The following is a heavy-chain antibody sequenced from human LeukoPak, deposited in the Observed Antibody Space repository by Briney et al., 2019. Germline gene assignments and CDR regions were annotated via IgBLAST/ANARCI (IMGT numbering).Heavy chain of an antibody. Sequence: GGSLRLSCAASGFTFSDYYMSWIRQAPGKGLEWVSYISSSGSTIYYADSVEGRFTISRDNAKNSLYLQMNSLRAEDTAVYYCAREFSGSNYGFPFDYWGQGTLVTVSS. D-gene: IGHD1-26*01. CDR3: AREFSGSNYGFPFDY. CDR1: GFTFSDYY. CDR2: ISSSGSTI. J-gene: IGHJ4*02. V-gene: IGHV3-11*04.